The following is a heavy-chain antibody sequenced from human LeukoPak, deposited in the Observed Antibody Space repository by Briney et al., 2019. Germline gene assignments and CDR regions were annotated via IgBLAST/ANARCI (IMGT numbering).Heavy chain of an antibody. CDR1: GFG. CDR2: IWYDGSNK. CDR3: ARGLMGEDNY. D-gene: IGHD1-26*01. Sequence: GRSLRLSCAASGFGMHWVRQAPGKRLEWVAIIWYDGSNKYYSDSVKGRFTISRDNSKNTLYLQVNSLRAEDTAVYYCARGLMGEDNYWGQGTLVTVSS. J-gene: IGHJ4*02. V-gene: IGHV3-33*01.